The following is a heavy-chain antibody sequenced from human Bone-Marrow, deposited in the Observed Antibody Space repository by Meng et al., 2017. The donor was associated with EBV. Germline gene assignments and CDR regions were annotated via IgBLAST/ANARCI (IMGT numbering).Heavy chain of an antibody. J-gene: IGHJ5*02. CDR2: INSDGSST. V-gene: IGHV3-74*01. CDR3: AREGRYYDYIPSLDP. D-gene: IGHD3-16*01. CDR1: GFPFSSYW. Sequence: LGESWGGVVPPGGSLGLSCAASGFPFSSYWMHWVRQAPGKGLVWVSRINSDGSSTSYADSVKGRFTISRDNAKNTLYLQMNSLRAEDTAVYYCAREGRYYDYIPSLDPWGQGTLVTVSS.